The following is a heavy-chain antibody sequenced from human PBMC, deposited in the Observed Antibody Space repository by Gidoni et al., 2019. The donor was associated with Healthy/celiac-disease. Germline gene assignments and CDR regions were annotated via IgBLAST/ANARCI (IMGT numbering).Heavy chain of an antibody. Sequence: EVQLVQSGAEVTKPGESLQLSCQGSGYSFTSYCLCCVRQMPGKGLEWMGIIYPGDYDTRYSPSVQGQVTSSAEKSISTAYLQWSSLKASDTAMYYGARREYSSSRAYYYDYGMDVWGQGTTVTVSS. CDR2: IYPGDYDT. CDR3: ARREYSSSRAYYYDYGMDV. J-gene: IGHJ6*02. D-gene: IGHD6-6*01. V-gene: IGHV5-51*01. CDR1: GYSFTSYC.